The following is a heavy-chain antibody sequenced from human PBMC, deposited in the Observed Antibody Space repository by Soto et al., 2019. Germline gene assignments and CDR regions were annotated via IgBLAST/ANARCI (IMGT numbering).Heavy chain of an antibody. Sequence: SETLSLTCTVSGGSISSGDYYWSWIRQPPGKGLGWIGSIYYSGSTYYNPSLKSRVTISVDTSKNQFSLKLSSVTAADTAVYYCARLGGSYAVPHFDYWGQGTLVTVSS. V-gene: IGHV4-30-4*01. J-gene: IGHJ4*02. CDR3: ARLGGSYAVPHFDY. D-gene: IGHD1-26*01. CDR1: GGSISSGDYY. CDR2: IYYSGST.